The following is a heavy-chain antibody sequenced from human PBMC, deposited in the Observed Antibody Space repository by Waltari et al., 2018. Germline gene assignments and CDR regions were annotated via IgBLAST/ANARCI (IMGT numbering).Heavy chain of an antibody. D-gene: IGHD5-18*01. V-gene: IGHV4-34*01. CDR2: INHSGST. CDR1: GGSFSGYY. Sequence: QVPLQQWGAGLLKPSETLSLTCAVYGGSFSGYYWSWLRQTPGTGLAWIGEINHSGSTNYNPSLKSRVTISVDTSKNQFSLKLSSVTAADTAVYYCARGVRYTAFWGQGTLVTVSS. CDR3: ARGVRYTAF. J-gene: IGHJ4*02.